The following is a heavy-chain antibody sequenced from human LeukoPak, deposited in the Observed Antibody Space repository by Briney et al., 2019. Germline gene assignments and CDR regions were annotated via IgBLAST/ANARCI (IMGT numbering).Heavy chain of an antibody. CDR2: ISSSGSTI. CDR3: ARDSGSGSYPNWFDP. J-gene: IGHJ5*02. CDR1: GFTFCSYE. V-gene: IGHV3-48*03. D-gene: IGHD3-10*01. Sequence: GSLRLSCAASGFTFCSYEMNWVRQAPGKGLEWVSYISSSGSTIYYADSVKGRFTISRDNAKNSLYLQMNSLRAEDTAVYYCARDSGSGSYPNWFDPWGQGTLVTVSS.